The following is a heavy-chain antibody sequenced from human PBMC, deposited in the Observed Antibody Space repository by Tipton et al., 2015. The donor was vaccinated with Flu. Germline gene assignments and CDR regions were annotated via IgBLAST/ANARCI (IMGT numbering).Heavy chain of an antibody. V-gene: IGHV4-34*01. CDR2: INHSGST. CDR1: GGSFSGYY. J-gene: IGHJ6*02. Sequence: TLSLTCAVYGGSFSGYYWSWIRQPPGKGLEWIGEINHSGSTNYNPPLKSRVPISVDTSKNQFPLKLSSVTAADTAVYYCARIRGYSGYDPKYCYYYYGMDVWGQGTPVTVSS. CDR3: ARIRGYSGYDPKYCYYYYGMDV. D-gene: IGHD5-12*01.